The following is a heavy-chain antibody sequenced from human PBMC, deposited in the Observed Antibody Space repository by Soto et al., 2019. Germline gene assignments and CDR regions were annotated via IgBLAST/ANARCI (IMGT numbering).Heavy chain of an antibody. CDR3: ARGRTVRNYADDSSDYFYFFDY. CDR1: GDSISTFY. Sequence: SETLSLTCTVSGDSISTFYWGWMRQSPGKELEWIGYVYYTGSTNYNPSLKSRVTISVDRSKNQFSLKPTSANAADTAVYYCARGRTVRNYADDSSDYFYFFDYWGQGTQVTVSS. CDR2: VYYTGST. V-gene: IGHV4-59*01. D-gene: IGHD3-22*01. J-gene: IGHJ4*02.